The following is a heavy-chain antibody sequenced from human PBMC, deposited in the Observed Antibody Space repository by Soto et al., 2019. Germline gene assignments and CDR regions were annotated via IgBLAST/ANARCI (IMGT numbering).Heavy chain of an antibody. CDR2: ISTTGRYI. CDR3: AAGTDTAMEQGADY. CDR1: GFTFSDHS. D-gene: IGHD5-18*01. V-gene: IGHV3-21*01. J-gene: IGHJ4*02. Sequence: GGSLRLSCAASGFTFSDHSMNWVRQAPGKGFEWVSSISTTGRYIYYSDSMAGRFTISRDNAKNSLYLQINSLRGDDTAIYYCAAGTDTAMEQGADYWGQGTLVTVS.